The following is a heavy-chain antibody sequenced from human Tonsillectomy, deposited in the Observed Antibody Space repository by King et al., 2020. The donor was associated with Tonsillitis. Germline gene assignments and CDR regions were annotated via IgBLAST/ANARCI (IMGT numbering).Heavy chain of an antibody. D-gene: IGHD5-24*01. CDR2: ISYDGSDE. V-gene: IGHV3-30*04. Sequence: HWVRQAPGKRLEWLAGISYDGSDEYYADSVKGRFTISRDNSKNTVYLQMNSLRAEDTAVYYCARDRGVEMATIQHYFDYWGPGNLFTVSS. CDR3: ARDRGVEMATIQHYFDY. J-gene: IGHJ4*01.